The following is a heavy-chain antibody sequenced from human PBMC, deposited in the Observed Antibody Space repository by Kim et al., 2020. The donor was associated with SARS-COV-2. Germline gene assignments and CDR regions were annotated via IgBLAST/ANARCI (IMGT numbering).Heavy chain of an antibody. CDR3: TRDSRDGDNFSFDY. J-gene: IGHJ4*02. Sequence: GRSLRLSCAASGFTFSSHGMHWVRQAPGKGLEWVAVIWFDVSNKYYADSVRGRFTISRDNSKNRLYLQMNSLRAEDTAVYYCTRDSRDGDNFSFDYWGQGILVTVSS. V-gene: IGHV3-33*01. D-gene: IGHD2-2*01. CDR1: GFTFSSHG. CDR2: IWFDVSNK.